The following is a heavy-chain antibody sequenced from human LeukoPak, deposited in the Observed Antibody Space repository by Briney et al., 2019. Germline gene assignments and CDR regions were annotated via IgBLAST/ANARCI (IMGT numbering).Heavy chain of an antibody. CDR2: IYYSGST. J-gene: IGHJ5*02. CDR3: ARGDPNYDFWSGYYSFSPINWFDP. CDR1: GGSIGTTYY. V-gene: IGHV4-39*07. D-gene: IGHD3-3*01. Sequence: SETLSLTCSVSGGSIGTTYYWGVIRQPPGKGLEWIGSIYYSGSTYYNPSLKSRVTISVDTSKNQFSLKLSSVTAADTAVYYCARGDPNYDFWSGYYSFSPINWFDPWGQGTLVTVSS.